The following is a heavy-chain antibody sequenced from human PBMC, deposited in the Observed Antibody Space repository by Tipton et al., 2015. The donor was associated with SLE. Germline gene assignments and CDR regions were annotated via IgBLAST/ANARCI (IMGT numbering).Heavy chain of an antibody. J-gene: IGHJ5*02. CDR2: IYYTGST. CDR3: VRRVADRDNWFDP. V-gene: IGHV4-59*08. CDR1: GGSISTYY. Sequence: TLSLTCTVSGGSISTYYWSWIRQPPGKGLEWIGYIYYTGSTNYNPSLKSRVTISIDTSKKQFSLKLNSVTAADTAVYYCVRRVADRDNWFDPWGQGTLVTVSS. D-gene: IGHD2-21*01.